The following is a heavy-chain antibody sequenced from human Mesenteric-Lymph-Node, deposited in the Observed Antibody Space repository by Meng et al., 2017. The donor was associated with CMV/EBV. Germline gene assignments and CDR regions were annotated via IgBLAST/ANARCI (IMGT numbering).Heavy chain of an antibody. CDR3: ARDAAAADF. CDR1: GFIFSDYY. D-gene: IGHD6-13*01. V-gene: IGHV3-7*01. Sequence: GGSLRLSCAASGFIFSDYYMSWIRQAPGKGLGWVANIKQDGREKHYVDSVKGRFTISRDNAKNSLFLQMNSLRVEDTAVYYCARDAAAADFWGQGTLVTVSS. J-gene: IGHJ4*02. CDR2: IKQDGREK.